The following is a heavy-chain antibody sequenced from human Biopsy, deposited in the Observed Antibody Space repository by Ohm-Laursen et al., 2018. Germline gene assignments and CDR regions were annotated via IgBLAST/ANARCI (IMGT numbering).Heavy chain of an antibody. V-gene: IGHV4-34*01. D-gene: IGHD2-15*01. CDR2: INHSGRT. CDR1: GESFNGYY. CDR3: ASLGRYCSGENCYGIDY. J-gene: IGHJ4*02. Sequence: PGTLSLTCAVYGESFNGYYWSWIRQTPGKGLEWIGEINHSGRTNYNPSLKSRVTISVDTSKNQFSLKLNSVTAADTAVYYCASLGRYCSGENCYGIDYWGQGTLVTVSS.